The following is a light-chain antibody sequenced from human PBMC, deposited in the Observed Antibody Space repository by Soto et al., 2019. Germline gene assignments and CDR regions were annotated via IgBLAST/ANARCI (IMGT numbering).Light chain of an antibody. CDR1: RSDVGSYNS. CDR3: QSYDSSLSGSV. V-gene: IGLV2-23*02. J-gene: IGLJ1*01. Sequence: QSVLTQPASVSGSPGQSITISCTGTRSDVGSYNSIAWYQQHPGKAPRVVIFEVTKRPSGISDRFSGSKSGYTASLTISGLQAEDEADYYCQSYDSSLSGSVFGTGTKVTVL. CDR2: EVT.